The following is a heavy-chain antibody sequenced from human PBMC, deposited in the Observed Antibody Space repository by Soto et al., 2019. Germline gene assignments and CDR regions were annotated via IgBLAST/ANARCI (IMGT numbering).Heavy chain of an antibody. CDR3: AKALVGEVGATDY. V-gene: IGHV3-23*01. CDR2: ITRTDST. J-gene: IGHJ4*02. CDR1: GFTFRNYA. D-gene: IGHD1-26*01. Sequence: GGSLRLSCTASGFTFRNYAMSWFCQAPGKGLEWVSAITRTDSTYYADSVKGRFTISRDNSRNTLYLQMNSLGAEDAALYYCAKALVGEVGATDYWGQGTLVTVSS.